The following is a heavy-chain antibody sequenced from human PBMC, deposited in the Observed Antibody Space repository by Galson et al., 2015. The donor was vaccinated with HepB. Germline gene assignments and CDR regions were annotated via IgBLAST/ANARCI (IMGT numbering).Heavy chain of an antibody. J-gene: IGHJ6*02. V-gene: IGHV4-59*01. CDR3: ARGLREGPDYYDSSGYYLVVDYYYGMDV. CDR2: IYYSGST. Sequence: SETLSLTCTVSGGSISSYYWSWIRQPPGKGLEWIGYIYYSGSTNYNPSLKSRVAISVDTSKNQFSLKLSSVTAADTAVYYCARGLREGPDYYDSSGYYLVVDYYYGMDVWGQGTTVTVSS. D-gene: IGHD3-22*01. CDR1: GGSISSYY.